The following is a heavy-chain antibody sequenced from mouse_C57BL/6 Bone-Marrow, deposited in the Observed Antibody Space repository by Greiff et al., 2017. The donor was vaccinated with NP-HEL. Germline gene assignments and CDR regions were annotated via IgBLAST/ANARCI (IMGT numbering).Heavy chain of an antibody. V-gene: IGHV1-55*01. D-gene: IGHD3-2*02. CDR1: GYTFTSYW. CDR2: ISPGSGST. CDR3: ARRQLRLLYFDY. J-gene: IGHJ2*01. Sequence: VQLQQSGAELVKPGASVKMSCKASGYTFTSYWITWVKQRPGQGLEWIGDISPGSGSTNYNEKFKSKATLTVDTSSSTAYMQLSSLTSEDSAVYYCARRQLRLLYFDYWGQGTTLTVSS.